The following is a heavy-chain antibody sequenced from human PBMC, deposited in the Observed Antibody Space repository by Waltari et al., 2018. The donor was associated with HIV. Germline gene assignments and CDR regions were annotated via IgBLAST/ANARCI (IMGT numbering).Heavy chain of an antibody. CDR1: GGTFTSYV. J-gene: IGHJ4*02. D-gene: IGHD4-4*01. V-gene: IGHV1-69*01. CDR2: VIPIFGTA. Sequence: QVQLVQSGAEVKKPGSSVKVSCKASGGTFTSYVITWVRQAPGQGLEWMGGVIPIFGTANDTQKFQDRVTITADDATDTAYMELSSLTSGDTAVYYCARGDHRWLQFNYFDYWGQGTLVTVSS. CDR3: ARGDHRWLQFNYFDY.